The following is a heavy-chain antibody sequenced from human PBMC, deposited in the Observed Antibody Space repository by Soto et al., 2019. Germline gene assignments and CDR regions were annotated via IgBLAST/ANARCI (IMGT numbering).Heavy chain of an antibody. V-gene: IGHV1-69*13. J-gene: IGHJ5*02. D-gene: IGHD3-3*01. CDR1: GGTFSSYA. Sequence: SVKVSCKASGGTFSSYAISWVRQAPGQGLEWMGGIIPIFGTANYAQKFQGRVTITADESTSTADMELSSLRSEDTAVYYCARFFAIETNYIWLDPWGEVTLVTLAS. CDR3: ARFFAIETNYIWLDP. CDR2: IIPIFGTA.